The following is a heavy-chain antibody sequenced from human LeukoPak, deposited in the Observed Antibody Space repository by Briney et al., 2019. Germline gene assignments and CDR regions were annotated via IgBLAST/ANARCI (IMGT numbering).Heavy chain of an antibody. CDR3: ARQGTSGDIVDPGYNWFDP. V-gene: IGHV4-34*01. D-gene: IGHD5-12*01. Sequence: PSETLSLTCAVYGGSFSGYYWSWIRQPPGKGLEWIGEINHSGSTNYNPSLKSRVTISVDTSKNQFSLKLSSVTAADTAVYYCARQGTSGDIVDPGYNWFDPWGQGTLVTVSS. CDR1: GGSFSGYY. J-gene: IGHJ5*02. CDR2: INHSGST.